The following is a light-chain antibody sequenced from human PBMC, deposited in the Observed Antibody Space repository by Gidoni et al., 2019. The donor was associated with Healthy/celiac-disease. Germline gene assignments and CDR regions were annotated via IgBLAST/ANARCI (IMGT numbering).Light chain of an antibody. CDR2: EVS. CDR1: GGDVGGHNY. J-gene: IGLJ2*01. CDR3: SSYAGSNNLV. Sequence: QSALTQPHSASGSPGQSVPISCTGTGGDVGGHNYFSWYQQHPGKAPKLMIYEVSKRPSGVPDRFSGSKSGNTASLTVSVLQAEDEADYYCSSYAGSNNLVFGGGTKLTVL. V-gene: IGLV2-8*01.